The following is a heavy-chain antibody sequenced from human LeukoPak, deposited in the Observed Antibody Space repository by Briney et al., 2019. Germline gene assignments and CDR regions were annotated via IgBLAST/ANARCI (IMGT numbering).Heavy chain of an antibody. D-gene: IGHD2-15*01. Sequence: SETLSLTCAVYGGSFSGYYWSWIRQPPGKGLEWSGEINHSGSTNYNPSLKSRVNISVDTSKNQFSLKLSSVTAADTAVYYCARGYCSGGSCHFDYWGQGTLVTVSS. CDR2: INHSGST. V-gene: IGHV4-34*01. CDR1: GGSFSGYY. J-gene: IGHJ4*02. CDR3: ARGYCSGGSCHFDY.